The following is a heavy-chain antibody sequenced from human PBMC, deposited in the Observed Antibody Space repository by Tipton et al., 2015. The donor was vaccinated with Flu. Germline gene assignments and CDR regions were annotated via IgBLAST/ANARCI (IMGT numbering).Heavy chain of an antibody. CDR2: INQDGSEK. V-gene: IGHV3-7*01. J-gene: IGHJ3*02. Sequence: SLRLSCAASGFTFSRYWLSWVRQAPGKGLEWVANINQDGSEKYYVDSVKGRFTISRDNAKNSLYLQMNSLRAEDTAVYYCARLSMAFDIWGQGTMVTVSS. D-gene: IGHD2/OR15-2a*01. CDR1: GFTFSRYW. CDR3: ARLSMAFDI.